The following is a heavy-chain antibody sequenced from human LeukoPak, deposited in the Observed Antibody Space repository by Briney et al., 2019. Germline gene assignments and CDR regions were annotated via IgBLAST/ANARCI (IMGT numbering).Heavy chain of an antibody. Sequence: TGASLRLSCAASGFTFSNYAMSWVRQAPGKGLEWVSAISGSGGNTYYPDSVKGRFTISRDNSKNTLYLQMDSLRAEDTAVYYCAKPGYCSGGSCSNWFDPWGQGTLVTVSS. J-gene: IGHJ5*02. CDR2: ISGSGGNT. CDR1: GFTFSNYA. V-gene: IGHV3-23*01. D-gene: IGHD2-15*01. CDR3: AKPGYCSGGSCSNWFDP.